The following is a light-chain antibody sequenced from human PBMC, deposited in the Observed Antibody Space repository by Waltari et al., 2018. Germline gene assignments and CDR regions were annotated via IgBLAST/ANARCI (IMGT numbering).Light chain of an antibody. J-gene: IGKJ1*01. V-gene: IGKV1-39*01. CDR1: QSISIY. CDR2: SAS. CDR3: QKSSSTPPWT. Sequence: DIQMTQSPSSLSASVGDSVTITCRASQSISIYLNWYQQKPGKAPKLLLYSASSLQSGVPSRFSGSGSGTDFTLTISSLQPEDFATYYCQKSSSTPPWTFGQGTKVEI.